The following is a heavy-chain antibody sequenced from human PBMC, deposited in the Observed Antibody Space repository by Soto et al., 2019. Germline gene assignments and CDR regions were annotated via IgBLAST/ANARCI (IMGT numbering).Heavy chain of an antibody. V-gene: IGHV4-39*01. J-gene: IGHJ6*03. D-gene: IGHD2-2*01. Sequence: PSETLSLTCTVSGGSISSSSYYWGWIRQPPGKGLEWIGSIYYSGSTYYNPSLKSRVTISVDTSKNQFSLKLSSVTAADTAVYYCVGSIVVVPAARGYYYYYMDVWGKGTTVTVSS. CDR2: IYYSGST. CDR1: GGSISSSSYY. CDR3: VGSIVVVPAARGYYYYYMDV.